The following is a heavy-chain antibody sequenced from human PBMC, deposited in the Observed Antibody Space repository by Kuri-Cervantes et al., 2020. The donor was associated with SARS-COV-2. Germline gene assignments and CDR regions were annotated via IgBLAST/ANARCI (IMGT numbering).Heavy chain of an antibody. J-gene: IGHJ4*02. D-gene: IGHD6-6*01. CDR3: ARDCKDSSSSSTFDY. V-gene: IGHV1-69*13. CDR2: IIPIFGTA. CDR1: GGTFSSYA. Sequence: SVKVSCKASGGTFSSYAISWVRQAPGQGLEWMGGIIPIFGTANYAQKFQGRVTITADESTSTAYMELSSLRSEDTAVYYCARDCKDSSSSSTFDYWDQGTLVTVSS.